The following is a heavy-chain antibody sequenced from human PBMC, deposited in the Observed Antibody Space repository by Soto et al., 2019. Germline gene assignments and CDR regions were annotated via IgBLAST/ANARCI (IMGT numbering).Heavy chain of an antibody. D-gene: IGHD1-7*01. Sequence: ASVKVSCKASGYTCTSYDINWVRQATRQGLEWMGWMNPNSGNTGYAQKFQGRVTMTRNTSISTAYMELSSLRSEDKAVYYCARGESRNGTLDPWGQGTLVTVSS. CDR1: GYTCTSYD. CDR3: ARGESRNGTLDP. CDR2: MNPNSGNT. J-gene: IGHJ5*02. V-gene: IGHV1-8*01.